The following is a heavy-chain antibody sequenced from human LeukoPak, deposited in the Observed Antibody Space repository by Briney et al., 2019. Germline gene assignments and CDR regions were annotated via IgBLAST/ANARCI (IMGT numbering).Heavy chain of an antibody. CDR2: INAYGDDT. J-gene: IGHJ5*02. D-gene: IGHD1-26*01. CDR3: ARDWDGRHNWFDP. V-gene: IGHV1-18*01. CDR1: GYTFTNYG. Sequence: ASVKASCKASGYTFTNYGISWVRQAPGQGLEWVGWINAYGDDTNYGQKFQDRVTMTTDRSTSTAYMELRSLRSDDTAVYYCARDWDGRHNWFDPWGQGTLVTVSS.